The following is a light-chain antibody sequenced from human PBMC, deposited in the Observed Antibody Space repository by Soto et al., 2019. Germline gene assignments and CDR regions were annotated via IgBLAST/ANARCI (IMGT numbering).Light chain of an antibody. CDR3: QHRMNWPLT. CDR2: DAS. V-gene: IGKV3-11*01. J-gene: IGKJ5*01. CDR1: QTVSSY. Sequence: PGERATLSCMASQTVSSYLLWYQQKPGQAPRLLIYDASNRATGVPARFTDSGSETDFTLTISSLEPEDFAVYYCQHRMNWPLTFGQGTRLEIK.